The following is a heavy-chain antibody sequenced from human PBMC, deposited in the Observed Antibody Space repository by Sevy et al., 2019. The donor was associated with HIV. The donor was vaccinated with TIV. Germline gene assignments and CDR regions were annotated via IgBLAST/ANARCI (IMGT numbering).Heavy chain of an antibody. D-gene: IGHD2-15*01. V-gene: IGHV3-48*03. CDR1: GFTFSSYE. CDR2: ISSSGSTI. J-gene: IGHJ6*02. Sequence: GGSLRLSCAASGFTFSSYEMNWVRQAPGKGLEWVSYISSSGSTIYYADSVKGRFTISRDNAKNSLYLQMNSLRAEDTAVDYSARAVVAARGYYYGMDVWGQGTTVTVSS. CDR3: ARAVVAARGYYYGMDV.